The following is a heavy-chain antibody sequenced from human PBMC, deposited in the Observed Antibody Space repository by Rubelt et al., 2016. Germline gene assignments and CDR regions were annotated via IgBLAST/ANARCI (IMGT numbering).Heavy chain of an antibody. V-gene: IGHV4-34*01. CDR3: ARVFSSSRKTKDYFDY. CDR2: INHSGST. Sequence: QVQLQQWGAGLLKPSETLSLTCAVYGGSFSGYYWSWIRQPPGKGLEWIGEINHSGSTNYNPSIKSRVNISVDTSKNQFSLKVSSVTAADTAVYYCARVFSSSRKTKDYFDYWGQGTLVTVSS. J-gene: IGHJ4*02. D-gene: IGHD6-13*01. CDR1: GGSFSGYY.